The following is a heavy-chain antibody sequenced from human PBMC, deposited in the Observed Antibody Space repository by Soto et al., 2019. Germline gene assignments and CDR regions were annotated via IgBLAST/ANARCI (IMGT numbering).Heavy chain of an antibody. J-gene: IGHJ4*02. CDR3: AKETWSSFDY. Sequence: QVQLVECGGGVVQPGRSLRLTCAASGFTLSSYGMHWVRQAPGKGLEWVAVISYDGSNKYYADSVKGRFTISRDNSKNTLYLQMNSLRAEDTAVYYCAKETWSSFDYWGQGTLVTVSS. CDR2: ISYDGSNK. CDR1: GFTLSSYG. D-gene: IGHD2-8*02. V-gene: IGHV3-30*18.